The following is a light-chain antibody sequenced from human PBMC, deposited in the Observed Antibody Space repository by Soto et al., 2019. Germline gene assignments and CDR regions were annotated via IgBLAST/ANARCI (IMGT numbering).Light chain of an antibody. V-gene: IGLV2-14*01. CDR3: SSYTSRSTLVV. CDR2: EVS. J-gene: IGLJ2*01. Sequence: QSVLTQPASVSGSPGQSITISCTGTSSDVGGYNYVSWYQQHPGKAPKLMIYEVSNRPSGVSNRFSGSKSGNTASLTISGLQAEDEADYYCSSYTSRSTLVVFGGGTQVTVL. CDR1: SSDVGGYNY.